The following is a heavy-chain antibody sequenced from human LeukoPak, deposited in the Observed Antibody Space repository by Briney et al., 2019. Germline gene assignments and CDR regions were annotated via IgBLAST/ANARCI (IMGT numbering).Heavy chain of an antibody. D-gene: IGHD5-18*01. CDR1: GGSISSSSYY. CDR3: ARRDSYGYYFDY. J-gene: IGHJ4*02. V-gene: IGHV4-39*01. CDR2: IYYSGST. Sequence: SETLSLTCTVSGGSISSSSYYWGWIRQPPGKGLEWIGSIYYSGSTYYNPSLRSRVTISVDTSKNQFSLKLSSVTAADTAVYYCARRDSYGYYFDYWGQGTLVTVSS.